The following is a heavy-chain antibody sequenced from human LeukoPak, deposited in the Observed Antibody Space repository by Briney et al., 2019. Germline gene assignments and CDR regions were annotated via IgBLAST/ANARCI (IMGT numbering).Heavy chain of an antibody. CDR3: ARHESVLYYGSGTYAFDI. Sequence: SETLSLTCTVSGGSISSYYWSWIRQPPGKGLEWIGYIYYSGSTNYNPSLKSRVTISVVTSKNQFSLKLSSVAAADTAVYYRARHESVLYYGSGTYAFDIWGQGTMVTVSS. CDR2: IYYSGST. V-gene: IGHV4-59*08. D-gene: IGHD3-10*01. CDR1: GGSISSYY. J-gene: IGHJ3*02.